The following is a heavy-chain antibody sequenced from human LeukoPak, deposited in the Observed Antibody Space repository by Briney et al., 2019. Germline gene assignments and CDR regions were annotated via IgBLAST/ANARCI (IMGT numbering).Heavy chain of an antibody. J-gene: IGHJ5*02. CDR3: ASWPNMVRGVMDWFDP. CDR1: GYTFTSYD. V-gene: IGHV1-8*01. Sequence: ASVKVSCKASGYTFTSYDINWVRQATGQGLEWMGWMNPNSGNTGYAQKFQGRVTMTRNTSISTAYMELSSLRSEDTAVYYCASWPNMVRGVMDWFDPWGQGTLVTVSS. CDR2: MNPNSGNT. D-gene: IGHD3-10*01.